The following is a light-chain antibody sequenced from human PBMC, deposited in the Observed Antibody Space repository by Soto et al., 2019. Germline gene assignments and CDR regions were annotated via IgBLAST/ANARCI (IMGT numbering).Light chain of an antibody. V-gene: IGLV2-14*03. Sequence: QAVLTQPASVSGSPGQSITVSCTGISSDVGVSIYVSWYQQHPGKAPRLIIFDVNNRPSGVSPRFSGSKSGNTASLTISGLQAEDEGHYFCTSYRRDGLYVFGSGTKVTVL. CDR2: DVN. CDR3: TSYRRDGLYV. CDR1: SSDVGVSIY. J-gene: IGLJ1*01.